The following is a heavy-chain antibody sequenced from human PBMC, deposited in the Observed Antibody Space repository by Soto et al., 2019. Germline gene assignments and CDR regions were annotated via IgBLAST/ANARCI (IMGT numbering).Heavy chain of an antibody. D-gene: IGHD6-19*01. CDR1: GFTVSSNY. CDR2: IYSGGST. J-gene: IGHJ5*02. V-gene: IGHV3-53*01. CDR3: ARERAVAGTNWFDP. Sequence: PGGSLSLSCAASGFTVSSNYMSCVRQAPGKGLEWVSVIYSGGSTYYADSVKGRFTISRDNSKNTLYLQMNSLRAEDTAVYYCARERAVAGTNWFDPWGQGTLVTVSS.